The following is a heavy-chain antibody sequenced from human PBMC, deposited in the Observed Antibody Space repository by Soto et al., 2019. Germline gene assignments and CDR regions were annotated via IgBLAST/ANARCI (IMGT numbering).Heavy chain of an antibody. CDR3: AKKQWLDPTIDY. J-gene: IGHJ4*02. CDR2: ISYDGSNK. V-gene: IGHV3-30*18. CDR1: GFTFSSYG. Sequence: QVQLVESGGGVVQPGRSLRLSCAASGFTFSSYGMHWVRQAPGKGLEWVAVISYDGSNKYYADSVKGRFTISRDNSKNTLYPQMNSLRAEDTAVYYCAKKQWLDPTIDYWAQGTLVTVSS. D-gene: IGHD6-19*01.